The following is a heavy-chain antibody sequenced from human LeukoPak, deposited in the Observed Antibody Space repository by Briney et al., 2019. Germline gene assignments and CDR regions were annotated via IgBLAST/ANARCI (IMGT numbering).Heavy chain of an antibody. V-gene: IGHV4-38-2*02. J-gene: IGHJ4*02. D-gene: IGHD2-2*01. CDR1: FYSISSGNY. CDR3: AKRYCSSTTCYDDRGAFDY. CDR2: IYHSGSA. Sequence: SETLSLTCTVSFYSISSGNYWDWIRQPPGKGLEWIGSIYHSGSAYYNPSLKSRVTISVDTSKNQFSLKLSSVTAADTAVYYCAKRYCSSTTCYDDRGAFDYWGQGTLVTVSS.